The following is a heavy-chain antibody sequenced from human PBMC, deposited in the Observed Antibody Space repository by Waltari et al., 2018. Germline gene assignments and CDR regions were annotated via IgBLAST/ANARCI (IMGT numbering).Heavy chain of an antibody. CDR3: ARIRRGMGPDQQYYYYGMDV. D-gene: IGHD2-2*01. V-gene: IGHV5-51*01. CDR1: GYSFTSYW. J-gene: IGHJ6*02. CDR2: IYPGDSDT. Sequence: EVQLVQSGAEVKKPGESLKISCKGSGYSFTSYWIGWVRQMPGKGLEWMGIIYPGDSDTRYSPSVQGQVTISADKSISTAYLQWSSLKASDTAMYYCARIRRGMGPDQQYYYYGMDVWGQGTTVTVSS.